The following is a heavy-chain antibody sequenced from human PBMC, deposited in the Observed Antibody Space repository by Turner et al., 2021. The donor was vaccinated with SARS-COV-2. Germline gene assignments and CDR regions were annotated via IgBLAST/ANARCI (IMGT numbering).Heavy chain of an antibody. V-gene: IGHV3-21*01. CDR3: ARSPTAPGYYYDSSGYYTPYYFDY. D-gene: IGHD3-22*01. Sequence: EVQLVESGGGVVKPRGYLRLSCAASGFTFRSYSMTWVRQAPGKGLEWVSSISSSSSYIYYADSVKGRFTISRDNAKNSLYLQMNSLRAEDTAVYYCARSPTAPGYYYDSSGYYTPYYFDYWGQGTLVTVSS. CDR2: ISSSSSYI. J-gene: IGHJ4*02. CDR1: GFTFRSYS.